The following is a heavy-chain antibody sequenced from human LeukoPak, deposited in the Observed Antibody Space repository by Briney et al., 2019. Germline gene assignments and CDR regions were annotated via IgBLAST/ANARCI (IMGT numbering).Heavy chain of an antibody. J-gene: IGHJ3*01. CDR3: ARITYYYGSGHNPPRSGTDV. D-gene: IGHD3-10*01. CDR2: IYTSGVT. CDR1: GDSISGYY. V-gene: IGHV4-4*07. Sequence: SETLSLTCTVSGDSISGYYWTWIRQPAGKGLEFIGRIYTSGVTNYDPSLKSRVTMSVDTSKNQFSLKLRSVTAADTAMYYCARITYYYGSGHNPPRSGTDVWGQGTMVTVTS.